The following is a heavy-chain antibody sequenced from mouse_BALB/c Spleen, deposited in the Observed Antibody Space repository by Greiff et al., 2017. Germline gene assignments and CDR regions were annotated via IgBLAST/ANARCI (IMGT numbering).Heavy chain of an antibody. Sequence: VHLVESGAELVKPGASVKLSCKASGYTFTEYIIHWVKQRSRQGLEWIGWFYPGSGSIKYNEKFKDKATLTADKSSSTVYMELSRLTSEDSAVYFCARHDGCPYYGSSQYYFDYWGQGTTLTVSS. D-gene: IGHD1-1*01. J-gene: IGHJ2*01. CDR3: ARHDGCPYYGSSQYYFDY. CDR2: FYPGSGSI. V-gene: IGHV1-62-2*01. CDR1: GYTFTEYI.